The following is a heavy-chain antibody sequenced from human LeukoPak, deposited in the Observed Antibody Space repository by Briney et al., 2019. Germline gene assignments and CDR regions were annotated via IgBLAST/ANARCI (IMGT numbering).Heavy chain of an antibody. CDR1: GYTFTSYG. J-gene: IGHJ5*02. V-gene: IGHV1-18*01. Sequence: ASVKVSCKTSGYTFTSYGISWVRQAPGQGLEWMGWINGYNGYTNYAQKVQGRVTMTTDTSTSTAYMELRSLSSDDTAVYYCARDDPYCSSTSCHPNWFDPWGQGTLVTVSS. CDR3: ARDDPYCSSTSCHPNWFDP. D-gene: IGHD2-2*01. CDR2: INGYNGYT.